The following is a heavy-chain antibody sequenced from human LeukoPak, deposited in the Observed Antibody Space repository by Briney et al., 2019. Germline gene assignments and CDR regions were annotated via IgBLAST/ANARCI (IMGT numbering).Heavy chain of an antibody. CDR3: ARGMGYSYGRPQGAFDI. Sequence: GASVKASCKASGGTFSDYGVIWVRQAPGQGLEWVGGIVPIYGTADYTHKFQGRVTISADDSTTTAYMELSSLRADDTAVYYCARGMGYSYGRPQGAFDIWGQGTMVTVSS. D-gene: IGHD5-18*01. V-gene: IGHV1-69*13. CDR1: GGTFSDYG. J-gene: IGHJ3*02. CDR2: IVPIYGTA.